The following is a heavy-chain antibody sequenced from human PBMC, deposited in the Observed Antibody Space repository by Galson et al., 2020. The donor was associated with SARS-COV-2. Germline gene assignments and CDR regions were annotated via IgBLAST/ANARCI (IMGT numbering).Heavy chain of an antibody. CDR3: AKDITPIIAAAGHFDY. D-gene: IGHD6-13*01. Sequence: SLKISCAASGFTFDDYAMHLVRQAPGKGLEWVSGIRWNSGSIGYADSVKGRFTISRDNAKNSLYLQMNSLRAEDTALYYCAKDITPIIAAAGHFDYWGQGTLVTVSS. J-gene: IGHJ4*02. V-gene: IGHV3-9*01. CDR1: GFTFDDYA. CDR2: IRWNSGSI.